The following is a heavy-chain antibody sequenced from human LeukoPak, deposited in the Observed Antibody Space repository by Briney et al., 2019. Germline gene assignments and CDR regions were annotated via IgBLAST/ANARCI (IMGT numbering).Heavy chain of an antibody. CDR3: ARHAKGQYYYGSGSQINWFDP. J-gene: IGHJ5*02. CDR1: GGSISSSSYY. V-gene: IGHV4-39*01. Sequence: PSGTLSLTCAVSGGSISSSSYYWGWIRQPPGKGLEWIGSIYYSGSTYYNPSLKSRVTISVDTSKNQFSLKLSSVTAADTAVYYCARHAKGQYYYGSGSQINWFDPWGQGTLVTVSS. CDR2: IYYSGST. D-gene: IGHD3-10*01.